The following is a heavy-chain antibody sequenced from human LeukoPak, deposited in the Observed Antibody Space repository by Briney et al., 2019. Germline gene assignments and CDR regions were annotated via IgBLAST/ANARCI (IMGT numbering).Heavy chain of an antibody. D-gene: IGHD1-26*01. V-gene: IGHV5-51*01. CDR2: IYPGDSDT. CDR1: GYSFTTYW. CDR3: ARGSIVGATRNYFDY. Sequence: GESLKISCQGSGYSFTTYWIGWVRQMPGKGLEWMGIIYPGDSDTRYSPSFQGQVTISADKSISTAYLQWRSLKASDTAMYYCARGSIVGATRNYFDYWGQGTLVTVSS. J-gene: IGHJ4*02.